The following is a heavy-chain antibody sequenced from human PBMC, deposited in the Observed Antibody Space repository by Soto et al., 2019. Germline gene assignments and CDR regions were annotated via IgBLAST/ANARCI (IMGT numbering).Heavy chain of an antibody. V-gene: IGHV3-73*01. CDR2: IRSKANSYAT. Sequence: GGSLRLSCAASGFTFSGSAMHWVRQASGKGLEWVGRIRSKANSYATAYAASVKGRFTISRDDSKNTAYLQMNSLKTEDTAVYYCTRDTIVGATLDYYYYGMDVWGQGTTVTVSS. D-gene: IGHD1-26*01. CDR1: GFTFSGSA. CDR3: TRDTIVGATLDYYYYGMDV. J-gene: IGHJ6*02.